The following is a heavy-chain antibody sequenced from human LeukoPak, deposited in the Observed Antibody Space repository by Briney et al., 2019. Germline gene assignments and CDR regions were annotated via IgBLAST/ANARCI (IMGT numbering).Heavy chain of an antibody. V-gene: IGHV1-8*03. D-gene: IGHD3-16*01. CDR3: ARVRSYAIYYYYMDV. CDR1: GYTFTSYD. CDR2: MNPNSGNT. Sequence: ASVKVSCKASGYTFTSYDINWVRQATGQGLEWMGWMNPNSGNTGYAQKFQGRVTITRNTSISTAYMELSSLRSEDTAVCYCARVRSYAIYYYYMDVWGKGTTVTVSS. J-gene: IGHJ6*03.